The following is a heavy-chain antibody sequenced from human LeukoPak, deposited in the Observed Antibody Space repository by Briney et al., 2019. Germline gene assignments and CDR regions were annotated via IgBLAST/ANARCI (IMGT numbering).Heavy chain of an antibody. CDR1: GFNFNTYA. V-gene: IGHV3-23*01. CDR2: LSGSGATA. J-gene: IGHJ4*02. Sequence: GGSLRLSCAASGFNFNTYAMSWVRQAPGKGLEWVSVLSGSGATAYYADSVKGRFTISRDNSKNTLYLQMNSLRAEDTAVYYCAKTTVVIITPSFFYFDYWGQGTLVTVSS. D-gene: IGHD3-22*01. CDR3: AKTTVVIITPSFFYFDY.